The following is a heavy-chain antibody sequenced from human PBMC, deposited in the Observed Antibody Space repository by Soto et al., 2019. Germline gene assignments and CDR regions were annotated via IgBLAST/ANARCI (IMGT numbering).Heavy chain of an antibody. D-gene: IGHD1-26*01. CDR3: ERRSDSEYYFDH. V-gene: IGHV4-61*05. CDR2: IYYSGSS. Sequence: TLSLTCTVSGGSISSGGYYWGWIRQHPGKGLEWIGYIYYSGSSNYNPSLKSRVTISLDTSKNQFSLNLISVTAADTAVYYCERRSDSEYYFDHWGQGILVSVSS. J-gene: IGHJ4*02. CDR1: GGSISSGGYY.